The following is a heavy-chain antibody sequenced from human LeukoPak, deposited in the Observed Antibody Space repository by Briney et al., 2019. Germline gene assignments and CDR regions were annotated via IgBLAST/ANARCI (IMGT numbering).Heavy chain of an antibody. CDR2: ISGNGDTT. J-gene: IGHJ4*02. D-gene: IGHD1-1*01. Sequence: GVSLRLSCAASGFTFSSYAMIWVRQGPGKGLEWVSVISGNGDTTYYADSVKGRFTISRDNSRNTVYLQMNSLRGDDTAVYYCVKDVNWSTYWGQGTLVTVSS. CDR3: VKDVNWSTY. V-gene: IGHV3-23*01. CDR1: GFTFSSYA.